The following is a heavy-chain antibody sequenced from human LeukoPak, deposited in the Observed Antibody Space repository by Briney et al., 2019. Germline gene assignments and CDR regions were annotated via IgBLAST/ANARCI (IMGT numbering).Heavy chain of an antibody. CDR2: ISAGNGNT. J-gene: IGHJ4*02. Sequence: GASVKVSCKASGHTFTSYDINWVRQATGQGLEWMGWISAGNGNTKYSQNFQGRVTFISNTSATTAFMELSSLRSEDAAVYYCARDSGSGNNDYWGQGTLVTVSS. CDR3: ARDSGSGNNDY. D-gene: IGHD1-26*01. V-gene: IGHV1-3*01. CDR1: GHTFTSYD.